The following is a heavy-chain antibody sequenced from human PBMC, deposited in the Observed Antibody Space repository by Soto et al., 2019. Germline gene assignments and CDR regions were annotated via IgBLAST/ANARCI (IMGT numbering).Heavy chain of an antibody. CDR3: ARDCSGGSCYRYYYYGMDV. CDR1: GFTFSSYG. CDR2: IWYDGSNK. J-gene: IGHJ6*02. D-gene: IGHD2-15*01. V-gene: IGHV3-33*01. Sequence: PGGSLRLSCAASGFTFSSYGMHWVRQAPGKGLEWVAVIWYDGSNKYYADSVKGRFTISRDNSKNTLYPQMNSLRAEDTAVYYCARDCSGGSCYRYYYYGMDVWGQGTTVTVSS.